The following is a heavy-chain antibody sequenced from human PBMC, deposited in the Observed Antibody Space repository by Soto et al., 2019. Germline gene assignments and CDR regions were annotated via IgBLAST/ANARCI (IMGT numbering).Heavy chain of an antibody. D-gene: IGHD3-16*01. V-gene: IGHV5-51*01. J-gene: IGHJ6*02. CDR3: ARGGSDTHQYFYGMDV. Sequence: PGESLKISCKGSGYSFTTYWIGWVRQMPGRGLECMGIIYPGDSDTRYSPSFQGHVTISADRSINTAYLQWSSLKASDTGMYYCARGGSDTHQYFYGMDVWGQGTTVTVSS. CDR1: GYSFTTYW. CDR2: IYPGDSDT.